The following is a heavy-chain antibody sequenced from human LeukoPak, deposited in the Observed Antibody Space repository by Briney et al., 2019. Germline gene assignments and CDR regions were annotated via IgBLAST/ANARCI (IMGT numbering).Heavy chain of an antibody. V-gene: IGHV4-61*02. J-gene: IGHJ4*02. D-gene: IGHD2-15*01. Sequence: SETLSLTCTVSGGSISSGSYYWSWIRQPAGKGLEWIGRIYTSGSTNYNPSLKSRVTISVDTSKNQSSLKLSSVTAADTAVYCCAVEYCSGGSCFIDYWGQGTLVTVSS. CDR1: GGSISSGSYY. CDR2: IYTSGST. CDR3: AVEYCSGGSCFIDY.